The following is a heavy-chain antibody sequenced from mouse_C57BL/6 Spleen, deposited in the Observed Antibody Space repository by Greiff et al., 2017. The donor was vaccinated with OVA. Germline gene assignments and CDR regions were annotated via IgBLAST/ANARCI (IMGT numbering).Heavy chain of an antibody. Sequence: LVESGPELVKPGASVKISCKASGYAFSSSWMNWVKQRPGKGLEWIGRIYPGDGDTNYNGKFKGKATLTADKSSSTAYMQLSSLTSEDSAVYFCAREDYYGSSPHYFDYWGQGTTLTVSS. CDR3: AREDYYGSSPHYFDY. D-gene: IGHD1-1*01. CDR1: GYAFSSSW. V-gene: IGHV1-82*01. J-gene: IGHJ2*01. CDR2: IYPGDGDT.